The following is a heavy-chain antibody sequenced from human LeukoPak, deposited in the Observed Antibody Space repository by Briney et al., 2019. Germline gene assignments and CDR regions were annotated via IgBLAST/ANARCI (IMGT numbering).Heavy chain of an antibody. CDR1: GFTFSGYA. V-gene: IGHV3-23*01. J-gene: IGHJ3*01. CDR2: LSGSGGST. D-gene: IGHD3-3*01. CDR3: AIHVLRFLEWSH. Sequence: GGSLRLSCAASGFTFSGYAMSWVRQAPGKGLEWVSGLSGSGGSTHYADSVKGRFTISRDNSKNTLYLQMNSLRAEDTAVYYCAIHVLRFLEWSHWGQGTLVTVSS.